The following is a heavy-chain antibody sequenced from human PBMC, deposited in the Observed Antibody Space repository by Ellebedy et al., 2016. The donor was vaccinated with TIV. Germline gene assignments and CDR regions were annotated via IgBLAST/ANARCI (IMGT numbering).Heavy chain of an antibody. CDR3: VRDFDY. V-gene: IGHV3-23*01. CDR1: GFTFTTYA. Sequence: GESLKISXAASGFTFTTYAMTWVRQAPGKGLEWVSTISDSGDRTYYADSVRGRFTISRDNSRNTLYLQMTSLRAEDTAVYYCVRDFDYWGQGTLATVSS. CDR2: ISDSGDRT. J-gene: IGHJ4*02.